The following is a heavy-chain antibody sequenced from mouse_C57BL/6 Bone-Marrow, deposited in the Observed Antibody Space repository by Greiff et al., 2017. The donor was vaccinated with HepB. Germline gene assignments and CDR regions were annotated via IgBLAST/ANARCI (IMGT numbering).Heavy chain of an antibody. J-gene: IGHJ2*01. V-gene: IGHV1-69*01. CDR1: GYTFTSYW. D-gene: IGHD2-12*01. CDR3: ARLRRGCLDY. CDR2: IDPSDSYT. Sequence: VQLQQSGAELVMPGASVKLSCKASGYTFTSYWMHWVKQRPGQGLEWIGEIDPSDSYTNYNGKFKGKATLTADKSSSTAYMQLSSLTSEDSAVYFCARLRRGCLDYWGQGTTLTVSS.